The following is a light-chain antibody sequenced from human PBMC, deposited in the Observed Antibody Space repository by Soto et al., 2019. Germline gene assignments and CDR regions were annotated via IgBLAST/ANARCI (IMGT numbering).Light chain of an antibody. CDR1: SSDVGGYNY. CDR2: DVS. J-gene: IGLJ1*01. CDR3: SSYTSSSLYV. Sequence: QSALAQPASVSGSPGQSITISCTGTSSDVGGYNYVSWYQQLPGKAPKLMIYDVSDRPSGVSNRFSGSKSGNTASLTISGLQAEDEADYYCSSYTSSSLYVFGTGTMSPS. V-gene: IGLV2-14*01.